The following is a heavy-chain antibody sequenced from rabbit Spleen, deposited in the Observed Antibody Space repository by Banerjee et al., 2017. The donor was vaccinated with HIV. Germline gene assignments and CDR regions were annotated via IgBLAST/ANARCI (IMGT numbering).Heavy chain of an antibody. CDR2: INAATGKP. V-gene: IGHV1S45*01. D-gene: IGHD1-1*01. CDR3: ARDLVAVIGWNFNL. Sequence: QEQLVESGGGLVKPEGSLTLTCKASGFSFSDRDVMCWVRQAPGKGLEWIACINAATGKPVYASWAKGRFTMSRTSSTTVTLQMTSLTAADTATYFCARDLVAVIGWNFNLWGQGTLVTVS. J-gene: IGHJ4*01. CDR1: GFSFSDRDV.